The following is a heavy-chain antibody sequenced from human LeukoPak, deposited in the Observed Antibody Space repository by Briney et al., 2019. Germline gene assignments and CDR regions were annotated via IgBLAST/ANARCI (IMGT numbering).Heavy chain of an antibody. Sequence: GGSLRLSCAASGFTFSSYSMNWVRQAPGKGLEWVSSISSSSSYIYYADSVKGRFTISRDNAKNSLYLQMSSLRAEDTAVYYCARDPTYDFWSGYHLDYWGQGTLVTVSS. CDR2: ISSSSSYI. J-gene: IGHJ4*02. CDR3: ARDPTYDFWSGYHLDY. CDR1: GFTFSSYS. V-gene: IGHV3-21*01. D-gene: IGHD3-3*01.